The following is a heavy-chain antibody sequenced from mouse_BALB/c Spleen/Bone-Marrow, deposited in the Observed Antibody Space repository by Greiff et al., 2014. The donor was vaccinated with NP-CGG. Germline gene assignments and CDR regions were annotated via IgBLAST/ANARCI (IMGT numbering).Heavy chain of an antibody. CDR3: ATYDGYYFGY. CDR1: GDSTTSGY. V-gene: IGHV3-8*02. CDR2: ISYSGST. D-gene: IGHD1-2*01. Sequence: DVQLQESGPSLVKPSQTLSLTCSVTGDSTTSGYWNWIRKFPGNKLEYMGCISYSGSTYYNPSLKSRISITRDTSKNQYYLQLNSVTTEDTATYYCATYDGYYFGYWGQGTTLTVSS. J-gene: IGHJ2*01.